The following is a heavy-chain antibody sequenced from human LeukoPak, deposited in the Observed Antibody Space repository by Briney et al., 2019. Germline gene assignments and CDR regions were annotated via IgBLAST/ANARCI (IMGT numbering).Heavy chain of an antibody. V-gene: IGHV3-53*01. Sequence: GGSLRLSCAASGFTVSSNYMSWVRQAPGKGLEWVSVIYSGGSTYYADSVKGRFTISRDNSKNTLYLQMNSLRAEDTAVYYCAKPGSGSYFTHNCFDPWGQGALVTVSS. CDR1: GFTVSSNY. D-gene: IGHD1-26*01. J-gene: IGHJ5*02. CDR2: IYSGGST. CDR3: AKPGSGSYFTHNCFDP.